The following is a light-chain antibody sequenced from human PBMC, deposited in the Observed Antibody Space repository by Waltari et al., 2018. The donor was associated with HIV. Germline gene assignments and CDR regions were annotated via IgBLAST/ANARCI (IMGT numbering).Light chain of an antibody. Sequence: QSALTQPPSASGSPGQSVTISCTGTSSDVGGYNYVSWYQQHPGKAPKLMMYEVSKRPSGVPDRFSGSKSGNTGSLTVSGLQAEDEADYYCSSYAGSNNWVVGGGTKLIVL. CDR3: SSYAGSNNWV. J-gene: IGLJ3*02. V-gene: IGLV2-8*01. CDR1: SSDVGGYNY. CDR2: EVS.